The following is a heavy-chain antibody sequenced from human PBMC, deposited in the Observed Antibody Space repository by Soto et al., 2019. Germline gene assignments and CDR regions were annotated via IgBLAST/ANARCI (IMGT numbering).Heavy chain of an antibody. V-gene: IGHV3-33*01. CDR1: GXTLSSYG. D-gene: IGHD3-3*01. CDR3: ARGVRTYYDFWSGYYYFDY. J-gene: IGHJ4*02. Sequence: GSLRLSCAASGXTLSSYGMHWVRQAPGKGLEWVAVILYDGSNKYYADSVKGRFTISRDNSNNSLYLQMNSLRAGDTAVYYCARGVRTYYDFWSGYYYFDYWGQGTLVTVSS. CDR2: ILYDGSNK.